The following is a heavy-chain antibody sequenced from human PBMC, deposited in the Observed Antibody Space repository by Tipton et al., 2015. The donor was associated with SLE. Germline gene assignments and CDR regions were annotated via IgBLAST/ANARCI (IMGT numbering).Heavy chain of an antibody. CDR1: GGSISSGSYY. CDR3: ARDETYYDFWYFDL. J-gene: IGHJ2*01. V-gene: IGHV4-61*02. D-gene: IGHD3-3*01. Sequence: TLSLTCTVSGGSISSGSYYWSWIRQPAGKGLEWIGRIYTSGSTNYNPPLKSRVTISVDTPKNQFSLKLSSVTAADTAVYYCARDETYYDFWYFDLWGRGTLVTVSS. CDR2: IYTSGST.